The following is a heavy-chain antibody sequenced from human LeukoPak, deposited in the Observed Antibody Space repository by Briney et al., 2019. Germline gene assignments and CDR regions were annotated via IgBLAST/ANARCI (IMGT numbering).Heavy chain of an antibody. CDR1: GYTFTSYG. J-gene: IGHJ4*02. CDR3: ARDQWEGIAAAGTPAFDY. CDR2: ISAYNGNT. V-gene: IGHV1-18*01. Sequence: GASVKVSCKASGYTFTSYGISWVRQAPGQGLEWMGWISAYNGNTNYAQKLQGRVTMTTDTSTSTAYMELRSLRSDDTAVYYCARDQWEGIAAAGTPAFDYWGQGTLVTVSS. D-gene: IGHD6-13*01.